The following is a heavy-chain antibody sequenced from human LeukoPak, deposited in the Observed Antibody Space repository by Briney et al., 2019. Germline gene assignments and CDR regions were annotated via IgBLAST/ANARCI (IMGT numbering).Heavy chain of an antibody. J-gene: IGHJ4*02. V-gene: IGHV4-4*02. CDR1: GVSINSSSW. CDR2: IGHSGGT. Sequence: SGTLSLTCAVYGVSINSSSWWSWVRQSPGKGLEWIGDIGHSGGTNYNPSLKSRVTISVDKSNTQVSLKLRSATAADTAVYYCAGNSGSYYGSGSYYNVYWGQGTLVIVSS. D-gene: IGHD3-10*01. CDR3: AGNSGSYYGSGSYYNVY.